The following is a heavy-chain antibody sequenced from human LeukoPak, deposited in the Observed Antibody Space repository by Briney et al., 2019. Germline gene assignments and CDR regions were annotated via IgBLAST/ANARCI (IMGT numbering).Heavy chain of an antibody. V-gene: IGHV3-7*03. CDR1: GFTFSNYW. J-gene: IGHJ6*02. CDR3: ARTLRFFRFLDV. CDR2: IKPDGSET. D-gene: IGHD3-3*01. Sequence: HPGGSLRLSCAASGFTFSNYWMSWVRQAPEKGLEWVANIKPDGSETYSVDSVKGRFTISRDNAKNSLYLQMNSLRAEDTAVYYCARTLRFFRFLDVWGQGTTVTVSS.